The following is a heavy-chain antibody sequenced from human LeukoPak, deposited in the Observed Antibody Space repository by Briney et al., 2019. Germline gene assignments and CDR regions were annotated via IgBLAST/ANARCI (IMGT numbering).Heavy chain of an antibody. J-gene: IGHJ4*02. Sequence: GASVKVSCKASGYTFTDYYFHWVRQAPGRGLEWMGRINPNSGGTNYAQKFQGRVTMTRDTSIGTAYMELSRLRPDDTAVYYCARGPQWLVRVGDHWGQGTLVTVSS. V-gene: IGHV1-2*06. CDR2: INPNSGGT. CDR3: ARGPQWLVRVGDH. CDR1: GYTFTDYY. D-gene: IGHD6-19*01.